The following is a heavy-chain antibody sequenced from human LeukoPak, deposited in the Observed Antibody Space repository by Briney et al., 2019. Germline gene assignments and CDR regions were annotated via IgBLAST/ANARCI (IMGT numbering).Heavy chain of an antibody. D-gene: IGHD3-10*01. CDR3: AKHSTGVEC. Sequence: GGSLRLSCAASGFTYSSHAMSWVRQTPGKGLQWVSSISASGGTSKYADSVRGRFTISRDNSKNTLYLQLTSLRAEDTAVYYCAKHSTGVECWGRGTLVTVSS. V-gene: IGHV3-23*01. CDR2: ISASGGTS. J-gene: IGHJ2*01. CDR1: GFTYSSHA.